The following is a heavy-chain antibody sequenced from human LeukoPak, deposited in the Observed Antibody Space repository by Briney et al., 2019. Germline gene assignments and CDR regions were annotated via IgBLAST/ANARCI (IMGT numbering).Heavy chain of an antibody. D-gene: IGHD2-2*01. CDR2: IIPILGTV. CDR3: ARDLGVRLHDCSSTSCSEDY. CDR1: GGTFSSYA. V-gene: IGHV1-69*13. J-gene: IGHJ4*02. Sequence: SVKVSCKASGGTFSSYAISWVRQAPGQGLEWMGGIIPILGTVNYAQKFQGRVTITADESTSTAYMELSSLRSEDTAVYYCARDLGVRLHDCSSTSCSEDYWGQGTLVTVSS.